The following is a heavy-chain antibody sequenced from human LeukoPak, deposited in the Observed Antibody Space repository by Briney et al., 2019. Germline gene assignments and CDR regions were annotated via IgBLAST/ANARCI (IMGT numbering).Heavy chain of an antibody. J-gene: IGHJ4*02. V-gene: IGHV3-30-3*01. Sequence: GRSLRLSCAASGFTFSSYAMHWVRRAPGKGLEWVAVISYDGSNKYYADSVKGRFTISRDNSKNTLYLQMNSLRAEDTAVYYCARDWFGSGGDYYFDYWGQGTLVTVSS. CDR1: GFTFSSYA. D-gene: IGHD2-21*01. CDR3: ARDWFGSGGDYYFDY. CDR2: ISYDGSNK.